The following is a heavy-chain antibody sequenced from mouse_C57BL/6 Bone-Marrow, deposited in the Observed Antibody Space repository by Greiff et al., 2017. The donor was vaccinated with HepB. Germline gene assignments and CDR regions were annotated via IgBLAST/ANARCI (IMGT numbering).Heavy chain of an antibody. CDR3: TREGDGSSYYWYFDV. Sequence: DVHLVESGEGLVKPGGSLKLSCAASGFTFSSYAMSWVRQTPEKRLEWVAYISSGGDYIYYADTVKGRFTISRDNARNTLYLQMSSLKSEDTAMYYWTREGDGSSYYWYFDVWGTGTTVTVSS. J-gene: IGHJ1*03. CDR2: ISSGGDYI. D-gene: IGHD1-1*01. CDR1: GFTFSSYA. V-gene: IGHV5-9-1*02.